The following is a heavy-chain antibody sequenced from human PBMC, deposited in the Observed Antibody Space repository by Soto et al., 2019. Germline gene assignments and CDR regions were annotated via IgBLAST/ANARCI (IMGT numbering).Heavy chain of an antibody. V-gene: IGHV1-18*01. CDR1: GYTFTSYG. CDR2: ISAYNGNT. D-gene: IGHD1-20*01. CDR3: ERDMAYNWNDDLDFDSFPEPNAFDI. J-gene: IGHJ3*02. Sequence: QVQLVQSGAEVKKPGASVKVSCKASGYTFTSYGISWVRQAPGQGLEWMGWISAYNGNTNYAQKLQGRVTMTTDTSTSTAYMELRSQRSDDTAVYYWERDMAYNWNDDLDFDSFPEPNAFDIWGQGTMVTVSS.